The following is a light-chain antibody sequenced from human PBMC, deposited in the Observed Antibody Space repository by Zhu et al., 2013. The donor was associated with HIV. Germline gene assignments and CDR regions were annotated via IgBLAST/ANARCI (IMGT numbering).Light chain of an antibody. V-gene: IGLV3-21*04. CDR1: NIGSKS. CDR3: QVWHHDVDHLVL. Sequence: SYELTQPPSVSVAPGKTARITCEGNNIGSKSVHWYQQKAGQAPVVVIQDDSDRPSGIPERFSGSNSGSTATLIISGVEAGDEADYFCQVWHHDVDHLVLFGGGTKLTVL. CDR2: DDS. J-gene: IGLJ2*01.